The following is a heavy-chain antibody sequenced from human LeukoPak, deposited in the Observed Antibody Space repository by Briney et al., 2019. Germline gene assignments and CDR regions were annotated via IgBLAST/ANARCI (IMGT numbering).Heavy chain of an antibody. J-gene: IGHJ4*02. CDR2: MNPNSGNT. V-gene: IGHV1-8*01. CDR1: GYRFTGYD. CDR3: ALSLSYHDPSAYYPFDY. Sequence: GASVKVSCKASGYRFTGYDINWVRQATGRGLEWVGWMNPNSGNTGFAQKFQGRVTMTRSTSISTAYMELSSLSSEDTAVYFCALSLSYHDPSAYYPFDYWGQGTPVTVSS. D-gene: IGHD3-22*01.